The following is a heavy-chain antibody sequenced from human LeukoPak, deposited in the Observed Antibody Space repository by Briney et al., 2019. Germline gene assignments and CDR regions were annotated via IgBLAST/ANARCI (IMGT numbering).Heavy chain of an antibody. CDR3: AKLTCSSTFCPLDY. D-gene: IGHD2-2*01. J-gene: IGHJ4*02. CDR1: GGSISSSSFF. V-gene: IGHV4-39*01. CDR2: VSYSGTT. Sequence: NPSETLSLTCTVSGGSISSSSFFWAWIRQPPGKGLEWIGTVSYSGTTYYSPSLKSRVTISVDTSKNQFSLRLTSETAADTALYYCAKLTCSSTFCPLDYWGQGTLVTVSS.